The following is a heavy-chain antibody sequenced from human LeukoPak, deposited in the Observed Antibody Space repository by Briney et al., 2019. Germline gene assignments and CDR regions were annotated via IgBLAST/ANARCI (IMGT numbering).Heavy chain of an antibody. CDR2: IYYSGST. CDR3: ARTYILTGYYTFDY. D-gene: IGHD3-9*01. J-gene: IGHJ4*02. Sequence: TLSLTCTVSGGSISSGDYYWSWIRRPPGKGLEWIRYIYYSGSTYYNPSLKSRVTISVDTSKNQFSLKLSSVTAADTAVYYCARTYILTGYYTFDYWGQGTLVTVSS. CDR1: GGSISSGDYY. V-gene: IGHV4-30-4*08.